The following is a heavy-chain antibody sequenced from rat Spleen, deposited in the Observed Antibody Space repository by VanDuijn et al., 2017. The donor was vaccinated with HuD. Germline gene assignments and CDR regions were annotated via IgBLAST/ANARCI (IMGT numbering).Heavy chain of an antibody. CDR2: IKYEDFTP. J-gene: IGHJ2*01. D-gene: IGHD1-9*01. Sequence: EVQLVESGGGFVQPGRSLKLSCAASGFTFSDFYMAWVRQAPKKGLEWVASIKYEDFTPYYRDSVMGRFTISRDDGESTLYLQMHSLRSEDTAIYYCARPTTGIPFNYWGQGVMVTVSS. CDR3: ARPTTGIPFNY. CDR1: GFTFSDFY. V-gene: IGHV5-22*01.